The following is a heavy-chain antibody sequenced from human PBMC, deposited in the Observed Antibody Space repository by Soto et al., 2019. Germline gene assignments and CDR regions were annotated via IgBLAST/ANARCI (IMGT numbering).Heavy chain of an antibody. D-gene: IGHD6-13*01. CDR2: IWYDGSNK. CDR3: ARVARGSSSWLDY. V-gene: IGHV3-33*01. Sequence: QVQLVESGGGVVQPGRSLRLSCAASGFTFSSYGMHWVRQAPGKGLEWVAVIWYDGSNKYYADSVKGRFTISRDNSKNTLYLQMNSLRADDTAVYYCARVARGSSSWLDYWGQGTLVTVSS. J-gene: IGHJ4*02. CDR1: GFTFSSYG.